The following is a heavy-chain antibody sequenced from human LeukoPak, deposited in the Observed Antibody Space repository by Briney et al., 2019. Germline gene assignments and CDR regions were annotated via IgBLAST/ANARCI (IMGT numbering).Heavy chain of an antibody. V-gene: IGHV1-8*01. CDR1: GYTFTSYD. Sequence: ASVKVSCKASGYTFTSYDIHWVRQATGQGLEWMGWMNPNSGNTGYAQKFQGRVTMTRNTSISTAYMELSSLRSEDTAVYYCARGTGGSGWYRGGQQPYYFDYWGQGTLVTVSS. CDR2: MNPNSGNT. D-gene: IGHD6-19*01. J-gene: IGHJ4*02. CDR3: ARGTGGSGWYRGGQQPYYFDY.